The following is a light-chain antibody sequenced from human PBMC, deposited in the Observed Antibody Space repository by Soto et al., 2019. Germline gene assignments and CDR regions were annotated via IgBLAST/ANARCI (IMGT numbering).Light chain of an antibody. CDR2: GAS. CDR1: QSIRYY. V-gene: IGKV1-5*01. CDR3: QHHNSYSQT. J-gene: IGKJ1*01. Sequence: DIQLTQSPPTLSASVGDRVTITCRASQSIRYYLAWYQQMPGKAPKLLIYGASSLQSGVPSRFSGSGSVTEFTLTISSLLPDDFATYFCQHHNSYSQTFGKGTKVEIK.